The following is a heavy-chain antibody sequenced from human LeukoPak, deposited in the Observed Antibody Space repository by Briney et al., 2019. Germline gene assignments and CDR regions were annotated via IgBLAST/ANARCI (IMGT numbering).Heavy chain of an antibody. V-gene: IGHV1-18*01. CDR1: GYTFSSYG. Sequence: ASVTVSCKASGYTFSSYGFSWVRQAPGRGLEWMGWISAYNGNTNYAQKLQGRVTMTTDTSTSTAYMELRSLRSDDTAVYYCARDGGDGGLYYFDYWGQGTLVTVSS. J-gene: IGHJ4*02. CDR3: ARDGGDGGLYYFDY. CDR2: ISAYNGNT. D-gene: IGHD4-23*01.